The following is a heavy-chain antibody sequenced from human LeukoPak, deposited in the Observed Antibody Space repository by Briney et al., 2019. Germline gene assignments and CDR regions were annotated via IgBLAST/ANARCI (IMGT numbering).Heavy chain of an antibody. Sequence: GESLKISCKGSGYTFTSYWIAWVRQMPGKGLEWMGIIYPGESDTRYSPSFQGQVTISADKSISTAYLQWSSLKASDTAMYYCASLYGSGRTIGAFDIWGQGTMVTVSS. J-gene: IGHJ3*02. CDR3: ASLYGSGRTIGAFDI. D-gene: IGHD3-10*01. CDR2: IYPGESDT. CDR1: GYTFTSYW. V-gene: IGHV5-51*01.